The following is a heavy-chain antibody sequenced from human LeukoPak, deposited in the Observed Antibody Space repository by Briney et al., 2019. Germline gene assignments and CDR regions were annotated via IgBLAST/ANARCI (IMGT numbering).Heavy chain of an antibody. V-gene: IGHV3-11*04. CDR3: ARDNNTMVRGVRKSPYYYYMDV. CDR2: ISSSGSNI. J-gene: IGHJ6*03. CDR1: GFTFSDYY. Sequence: GGSLRLSCSASGFTFSDYYRSWIRQAPGKGLEWVSYISSSGSNIYYADSVKGRFTISRDNDKNSLYLQMNSLRAEDTAVYYCARDNNTMVRGVRKSPYYYYMDVWGKGTTVTVSS. D-gene: IGHD3-10*01.